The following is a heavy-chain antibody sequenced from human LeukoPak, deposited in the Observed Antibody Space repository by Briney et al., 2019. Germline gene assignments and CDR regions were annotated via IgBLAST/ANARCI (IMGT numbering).Heavy chain of an antibody. V-gene: IGHV6-1*01. D-gene: IGHD2-15*01. Sequence: SQTLSLTCAISGDSVSSNRAAWNWIRQSPSRGLEWLGRTYYRFKWYNEYAVSVESRITINPDTSKNQFSLQLNSVSPEDTAVYYCARESLQWVGVGGGWDDAFDIWGQGTMVTVSS. CDR1: GDSVSSNRAA. J-gene: IGHJ3*02. CDR3: ARESLQWVGVGGGWDDAFDI. CDR2: TYYRFKWYN.